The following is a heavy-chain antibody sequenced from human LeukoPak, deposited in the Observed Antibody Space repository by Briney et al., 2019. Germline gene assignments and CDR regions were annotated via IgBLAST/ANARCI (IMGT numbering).Heavy chain of an antibody. D-gene: IGHD3-22*01. Sequence: GGSLRLSCAASGFTFSYHWMTWVRQAPGKGLEWVSSITSSSGYIYYADSVKGRFTISRDNAKNSLYLQMNRLRAEDTAVYYCARGIVSSACFDYWGQGTLVSVSP. J-gene: IGHJ4*02. CDR1: GFTFSYHW. V-gene: IGHV3-21*06. CDR3: ARGIVSSACFDY. CDR2: ITSSSGYI.